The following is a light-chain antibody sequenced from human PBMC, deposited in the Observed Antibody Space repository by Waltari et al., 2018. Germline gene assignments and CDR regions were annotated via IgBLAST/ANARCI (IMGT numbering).Light chain of an antibody. CDR2: GAS. J-gene: IGKJ2*01. CDR3: QQRSTWPNT. Sequence: EIVLTQSPATLSLSPADRATLPCRASHSVSSHLGWYQQKPGQAPRLLIYGASNRTTGIPARFSGSGSGTDFTLSISSLEPEDFVVYYCQQRSTWPNTFGQGTKLEIK. V-gene: IGKV3-11*01. CDR1: HSVSSH.